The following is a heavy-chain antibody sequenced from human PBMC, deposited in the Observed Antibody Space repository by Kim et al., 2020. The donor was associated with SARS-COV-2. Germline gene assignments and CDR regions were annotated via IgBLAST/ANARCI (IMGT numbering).Heavy chain of an antibody. Sequence: SETLSLTCTVSGGSISSGGYYWSWIRQHPGKGLEWIGYIYYSGSTYYNPSLKSRVTISVDTSKNQFSLKLSSVTAADTAVYYCARGQGRTIFGVVIVNWFDPWGQGTLVTVSS. V-gene: IGHV4-31*03. CDR2: IYYSGST. CDR1: GGSISSGGYY. J-gene: IGHJ5*02. CDR3: ARGQGRTIFGVVIVNWFDP. D-gene: IGHD3-3*01.